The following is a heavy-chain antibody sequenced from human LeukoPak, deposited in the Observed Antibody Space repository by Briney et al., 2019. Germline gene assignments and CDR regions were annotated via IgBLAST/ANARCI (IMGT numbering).Heavy chain of an antibody. CDR2: MYYSGST. CDR1: GGSISSGDYY. CDR3: AGPYYYDSKIDP. V-gene: IGHV4-30-4*01. D-gene: IGHD3-22*01. J-gene: IGHJ5*02. Sequence: NSSETLSLTCTVSGGSISSGDYYWSWIRQPPGKGLEWIGYMYYSGSTYYNPSLMSRATISVDTSKNQFSLKLTSVTAADTAVYYCAGPYYYDSKIDPWGQGTLVTVSS.